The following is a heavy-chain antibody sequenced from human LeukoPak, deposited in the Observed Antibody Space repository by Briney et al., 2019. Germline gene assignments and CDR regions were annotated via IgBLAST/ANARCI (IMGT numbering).Heavy chain of an antibody. CDR3: ARLSAMLRGPEPIYYFDY. CDR1: GFTFSSYT. V-gene: IGHV3-21*01. CDR2: ISSSSSYI. J-gene: IGHJ4*01. Sequence: GGSLRLSCAVSGFTFSSYTINWVRQAPGKGLEWVSSISSSSSYIYYADSVKGRFTISRDNAKNSLSLQMNSLRAEDTATYYCARLSAMLRGPEPIYYFDYWGQGTLVTVSS. D-gene: IGHD3-10*01.